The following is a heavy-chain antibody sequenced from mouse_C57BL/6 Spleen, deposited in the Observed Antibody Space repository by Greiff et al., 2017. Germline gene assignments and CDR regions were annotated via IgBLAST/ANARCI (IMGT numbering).Heavy chain of an antibody. J-gene: IGHJ1*03. D-gene: IGHD3-3*01. CDR2: IYPRDGST. V-gene: IGHV1-78*01. Sequence: VKLQESDAELVKPGASVKISCKVSGYTFTDHTIHWMKQRPEQGLEWIGYIYPRDGSTKYNEKFKGKATLTADKSSSTAYMQLNSLTSEDSAVXVCARTGTYWYFDVWGTGTTVTVSS. CDR3: ARTGTYWYFDV. CDR1: GYTFTDHT.